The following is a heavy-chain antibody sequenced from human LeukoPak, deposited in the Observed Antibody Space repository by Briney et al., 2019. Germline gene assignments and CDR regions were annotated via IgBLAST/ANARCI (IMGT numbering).Heavy chain of an antibody. Sequence: PSETLSLTCTVSGGSISSYYWSWIRQPPGKGLEWIGSIYYSGSTYYNPSLKSRVTISVDTSKNQFSLKLSSVTAADTAVYYCARERERSKLGGYYYMDVWGKGTTVTVSS. CDR1: GGSISSYY. D-gene: IGHD5-24*01. CDR3: ARERERSKLGGYYYMDV. J-gene: IGHJ6*03. V-gene: IGHV4-59*12. CDR2: IYYSGST.